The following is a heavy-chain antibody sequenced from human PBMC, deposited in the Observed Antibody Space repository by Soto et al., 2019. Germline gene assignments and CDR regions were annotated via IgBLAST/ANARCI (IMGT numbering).Heavy chain of an antibody. V-gene: IGHV4-59*08. D-gene: IGHD4-4*01. Sequence: QVQLQESGPGLVKPSETLSLTCTVSGGSISSYYWSWIRQPPGKGLEWIGYIYYSGSTNYNPSLKSRVTISVDTSKNQFSLKLSSVTAADTAVYYCARLWPSDLYSNYYYYYMDVWGKGTTVTVSS. CDR3: ARLWPSDLYSNYYYYYMDV. J-gene: IGHJ6*03. CDR2: IYYSGST. CDR1: GGSISSYY.